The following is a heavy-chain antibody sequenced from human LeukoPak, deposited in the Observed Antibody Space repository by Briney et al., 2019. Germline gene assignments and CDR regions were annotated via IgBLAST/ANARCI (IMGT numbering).Heavy chain of an antibody. Sequence: PSETLSLTCTVSGGSLSSYFWSWIRQPPGKGLEWIGYIYYSGSTNYNPSLKSRVTISVDTSKNQFSLKLSSVTAADTAVYYCARSRYSYGSPFDYWGQGTLVTVSS. V-gene: IGHV4-59*01. J-gene: IGHJ4*02. CDR1: GGSLSSYF. CDR3: ARSRYSYGSPFDY. D-gene: IGHD5-18*01. CDR2: IYYSGST.